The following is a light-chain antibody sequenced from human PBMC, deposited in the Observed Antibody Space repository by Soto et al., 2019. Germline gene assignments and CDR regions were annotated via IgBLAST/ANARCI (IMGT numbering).Light chain of an antibody. CDR3: SSYAGSSVL. Sequence: QSALTQPASVSGSPGQSITISCTGTSSDVGRYDYVSWYQQHPGKVPKLMIYEVSNRPSGVSNRFSGSKSGNMASLTISGLQAEDEADYYCSSYAGSSVLFGGGTQLTVL. J-gene: IGLJ2*01. V-gene: IGLV2-14*01. CDR2: EVS. CDR1: SSDVGRYDY.